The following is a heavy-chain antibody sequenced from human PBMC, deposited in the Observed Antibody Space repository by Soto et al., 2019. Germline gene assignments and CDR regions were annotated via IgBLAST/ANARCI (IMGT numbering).Heavy chain of an antibody. CDR3: ARVAGGYDQIYYGMDV. J-gene: IGHJ6*02. CDR2: ISGYNGNT. V-gene: IGHV1-18*01. CDR1: GYTFTSFG. D-gene: IGHD5-12*01. Sequence: ASVKVSCKASGYTFTSFGITWVRQAPGQGLEWMGWISGYNGNTNYAQKFQGRVTVTTDTSTTTAYMDLRSLRSDDTAVYYCARVAGGYDQIYYGMDVWGQGTTVTSP.